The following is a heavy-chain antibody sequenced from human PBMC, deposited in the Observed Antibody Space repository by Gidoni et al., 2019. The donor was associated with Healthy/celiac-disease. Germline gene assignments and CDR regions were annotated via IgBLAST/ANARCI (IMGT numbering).Heavy chain of an antibody. J-gene: IGHJ4*02. V-gene: IGHV1-2*02. Sequence: QVPLVQSGAEVKKPGASVKVSCKSSESTFTAYSMHWVRQAPGQGLVWPGWINPNSGGTNYAQKFQGRVTMTRDTSISTAYMELSRLRSDDTAVYYCARELFPVNRTLLPPNYWGQGTLVTVSS. CDR1: ESTFTAYS. CDR3: ARELFPVNRTLLPPNY. CDR2: INPNSGGT. D-gene: IGHD1-26*01.